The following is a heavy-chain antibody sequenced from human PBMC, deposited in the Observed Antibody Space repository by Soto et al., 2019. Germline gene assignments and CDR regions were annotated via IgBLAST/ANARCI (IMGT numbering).Heavy chain of an antibody. D-gene: IGHD2-21*02. CDR3: ARDGIAYCGGDCYSHFDY. Sequence: SLRLSCAASGFTFSSYGMHWVRQAPGKGLEWVAVIWYDGSNKYYADSVKGRFTISRDNSKNTLYLQMNSPRAEDTAVYYCARDGIAYCGGDCYSHFDYWGQGSLVTGSS. J-gene: IGHJ4*02. V-gene: IGHV3-33*01. CDR1: GFTFSSYG. CDR2: IWYDGSNK.